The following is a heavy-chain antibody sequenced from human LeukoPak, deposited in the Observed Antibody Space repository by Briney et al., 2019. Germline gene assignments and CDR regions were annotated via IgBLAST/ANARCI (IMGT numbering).Heavy chain of an antibody. J-gene: IGHJ4*02. V-gene: IGHV3-30-3*01. CDR3: ARIYGRYSYGYFDY. CDR1: GFTFSSYA. Sequence: GGSLRLSCAASGFTFSSYAMHWVRQAPSKGLEWVAVISYDGSNKYYADSVKGRFTISRDNSKNTLYLQMNSLRAEDTAVYYCARIYGRYSYGYFDYWGQGTLVTVSS. CDR2: ISYDGSNK. D-gene: IGHD5-18*01.